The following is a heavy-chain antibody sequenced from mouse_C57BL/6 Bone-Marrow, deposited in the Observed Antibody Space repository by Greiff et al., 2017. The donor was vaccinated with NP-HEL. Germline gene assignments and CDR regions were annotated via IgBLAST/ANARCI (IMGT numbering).Heavy chain of an antibody. D-gene: IGHD2-5*01. CDR1: GYTFTDYY. V-gene: IGHV1-19*01. CDR2: INPYNGGT. Sequence: EVQLQQSGPVLVKPGASVKMSCKASGYTFTDYYMNWVKQSHGKSLEWIGVINPYNGGTSYNQKFKGKATLTVDKSSSTAYMELNSLTSEDSAVYYCARPYYSNYEFAYWGQGTLVTVSA. J-gene: IGHJ3*01. CDR3: ARPYYSNYEFAY.